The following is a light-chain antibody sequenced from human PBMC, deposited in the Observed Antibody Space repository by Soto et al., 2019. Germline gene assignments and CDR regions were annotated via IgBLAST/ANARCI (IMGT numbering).Light chain of an antibody. CDR1: QGISSY. Sequence: AIRMTQSPSSFSASTGDRVTITCRASQGISSYLAWYQQKPGKAPKLLIYAASTLQSGVPSRFSGSGSGTDFTLTISCLQSEDFATYHCQQYYSYPPXTFGQGTRLEIK. CDR3: QQYYSYPPXT. J-gene: IGKJ5*01. V-gene: IGKV1-8*01. CDR2: AAS.